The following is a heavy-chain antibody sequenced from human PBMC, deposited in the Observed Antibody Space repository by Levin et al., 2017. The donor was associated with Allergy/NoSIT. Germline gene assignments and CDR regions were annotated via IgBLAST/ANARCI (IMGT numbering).Heavy chain of an antibody. J-gene: IGHJ4*01. D-gene: IGHD3-3*01. Sequence: PGGSLRLSCAASGFTFNSYAMSWVRQAPGKGLEWVSGISNTGDTTYHAESVKGRLTISRDNSKKTLYLQMSSLRAEDTAMYYCAREADYDFWSGHPFDYWGHGTLVTV. CDR3: AREADYDFWSGHPFDY. V-gene: IGHV3-23*01. CDR1: GFTFNSYA. CDR2: ISNTGDTT.